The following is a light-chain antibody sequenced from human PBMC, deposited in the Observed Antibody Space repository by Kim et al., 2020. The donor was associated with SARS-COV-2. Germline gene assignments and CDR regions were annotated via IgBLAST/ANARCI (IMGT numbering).Light chain of an antibody. Sequence: SVSPGQTASITCSGDKLGDKYARWYQQKPGQSPVLVIYQDSKRPSGFPERFSGSNSGNTATLTISGTQAMDEADYYCQAWDSSTVVFGGGTQLTVL. CDR1: KLGDKY. CDR2: QDS. J-gene: IGLJ2*01. V-gene: IGLV3-1*01. CDR3: QAWDSSTVV.